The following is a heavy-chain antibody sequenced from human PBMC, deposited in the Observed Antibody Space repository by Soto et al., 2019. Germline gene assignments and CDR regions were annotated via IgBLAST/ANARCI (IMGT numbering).Heavy chain of an antibody. CDR2: IYTSAST. CDR1: GSSVNTYS. D-gene: IGHD3-10*01. CDR3: AKDREEGYNFYYGMDV. Sequence: PSETLSLTCTVSGSSVNTYSWSWIRQPAGKGLEWIGRIYTSASTNYSPSLKGRRTLSVDTSKNQVSLKLTSVTAAATAIYYCAKDREEGYNFYYGMDVWGQGATVTVSS. J-gene: IGHJ6*02. V-gene: IGHV4-4*07.